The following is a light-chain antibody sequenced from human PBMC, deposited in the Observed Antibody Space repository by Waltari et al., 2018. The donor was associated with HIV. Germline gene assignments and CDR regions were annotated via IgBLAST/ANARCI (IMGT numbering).Light chain of an antibody. CDR1: ALPTQS. V-gene: IGLV3-25*03. CDR2: KDS. CDR3: QSADSSGTDLI. Sequence: SYQLPQPPSVSVSPRPPARLTCSGHALPTQSAYWYQQKAGQAPVVVISKDSERPSGIPERFSGSSSGTTVTLTISGVQAEDEADYNCQSADSSGTDLIFGGGTKLTVL. J-gene: IGLJ2*01.